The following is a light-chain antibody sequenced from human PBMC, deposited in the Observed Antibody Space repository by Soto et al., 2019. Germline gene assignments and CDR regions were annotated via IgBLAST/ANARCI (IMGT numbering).Light chain of an antibody. V-gene: IGKV1-5*03. CDR3: QQYKSYPLT. J-gene: IGKJ4*01. CDR1: QSISTW. Sequence: DIQLTQYPSTLSASVGDRVTIXSRASQSISTWLAWYQQKPGKAPNLLIYKASTLESGVPSRFSGSGSGTEFTLTISSVQPDDFATYYCQQYKSYPLTFGGGTKVDIK. CDR2: KAS.